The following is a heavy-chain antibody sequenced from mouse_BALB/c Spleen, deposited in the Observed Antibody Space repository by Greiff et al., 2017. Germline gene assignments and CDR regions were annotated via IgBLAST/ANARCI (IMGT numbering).Heavy chain of an antibody. CDR2: ISSGSSTI. Sequence: EVMLVESGGGLVQPGGSRKLSCAASGFTFSSFGMHWVRQAPEKGLEWVAYISSGSSTIYYADTVKGRFTISRDNPKNTLFLQMTSLRSEDTAMYYCARTTMITARAMDYWGQGTSVTVSS. CDR1: GFTFSSFG. J-gene: IGHJ4*01. V-gene: IGHV5-17*02. CDR3: ARTTMITARAMDY. D-gene: IGHD2-4*01.